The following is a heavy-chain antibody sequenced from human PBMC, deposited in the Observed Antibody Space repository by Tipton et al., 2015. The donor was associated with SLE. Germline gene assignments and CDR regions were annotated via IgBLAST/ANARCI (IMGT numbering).Heavy chain of an antibody. Sequence: LRLSCSVSGGSTSNGDSFWSWIRQPPGKGLEWIAYIYYTGSTYYNPSLKSRLDISLDTSTNQFSLNLNSVTAADTAVYYCARLLGGRSWTFDIWGQGTMVTVSS. D-gene: IGHD1-26*01. CDR2: IYYTGST. CDR3: ARLLGGRSWTFDI. CDR1: GGSTSNGDSF. J-gene: IGHJ3*02. V-gene: IGHV4-30-4*01.